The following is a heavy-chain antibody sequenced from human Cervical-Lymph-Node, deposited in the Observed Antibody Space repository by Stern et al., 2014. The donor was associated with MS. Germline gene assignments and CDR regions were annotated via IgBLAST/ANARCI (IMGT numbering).Heavy chain of an antibody. D-gene: IGHD2-8*01. CDR2: INPNSGDT. CDR1: GYTFTDYY. CDR3: AREGYCTNGVCRYWFDP. J-gene: IGHJ5*02. V-gene: IGHV1-2*02. Sequence: VHLVESGAEVKKPGASVKVSCKASGYTFTDYYMEWVRQAPGQGLEWLGWINPNSGDTNYAQKLQGRVTMTRDTSINTAYMELSSLRYDDTAVYYCAREGYCTNGVCRYWFDPWGQGTLVTVSS.